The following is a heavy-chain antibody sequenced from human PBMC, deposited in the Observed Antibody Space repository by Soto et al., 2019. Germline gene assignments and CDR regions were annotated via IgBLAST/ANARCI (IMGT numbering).Heavy chain of an antibody. V-gene: IGHV4-4*07. Sequence: SETLSLTCTVSGASISCFYWSWIRKSAGKGLEWIVRIYATGTTDYNPSLKSRVMISVDTPKKQFSLKLRSVTAADTAVYYCVRDGTQTLQDWFGPWGQGISVTVSS. CDR2: IYATGTT. CDR1: GASISCFY. J-gene: IGHJ5*02. CDR3: VRDGTQTLQDWFGP. D-gene: IGHD1-1*01.